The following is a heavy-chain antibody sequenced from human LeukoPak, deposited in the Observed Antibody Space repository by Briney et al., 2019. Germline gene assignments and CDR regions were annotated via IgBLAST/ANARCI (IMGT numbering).Heavy chain of an antibody. V-gene: IGHV4-39*07. Sequence: SESLSLTCTVSGGSISSSSYYWGWIRQPPGKGLEWIGSIYYSGSTYYNPSLKSRVTISVVTSKNQFSLKLSSVTAADTAVYYWARGYCSGGSCYSYYFDYWGQGTLVTVSS. D-gene: IGHD2-15*01. CDR3: ARGYCSGGSCYSYYFDY. CDR2: IYYSGST. CDR1: GGSISSSSYY. J-gene: IGHJ4*02.